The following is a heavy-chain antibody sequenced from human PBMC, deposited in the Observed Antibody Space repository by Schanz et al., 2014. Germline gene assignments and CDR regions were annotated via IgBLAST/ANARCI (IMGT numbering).Heavy chain of an antibody. CDR2: ISYDGSNK. Sequence: QVQLVESGGGVVQPGRSLRLSCAAYGFTLSSYAMHWVRQAPGKGLEWVAVISYDGSNKYYADSVKGRFTISRDNSKNTLYLQMNTLRAEDTAVYYCARDRGYCSGGSCLTFDYWRQGTLXTVSS. CDR3: ARDRGYCSGGSCLTFDY. CDR1: GFTLSSYA. V-gene: IGHV3-30-3*01. J-gene: IGHJ4*02. D-gene: IGHD2-15*01.